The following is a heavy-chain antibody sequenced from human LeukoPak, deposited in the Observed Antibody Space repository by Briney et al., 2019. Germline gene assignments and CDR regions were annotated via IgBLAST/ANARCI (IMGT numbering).Heavy chain of an antibody. V-gene: IGHV3-30*18. D-gene: IGHD5-12*01. J-gene: IGHJ4*02. CDR3: AKGTGGYDGGDY. CDR2: ISYDGTKK. Sequence: GGSLKLSCAASGFTFSGYGMHWFRQTPGQGLEWVALISYDGTKKYYADSVRGRFTISSDSSKNTLYLQMNSLRVEDTAVYYCAKGTGGYDGGDYWGQGTLVTVSS. CDR1: GFTFSGYG.